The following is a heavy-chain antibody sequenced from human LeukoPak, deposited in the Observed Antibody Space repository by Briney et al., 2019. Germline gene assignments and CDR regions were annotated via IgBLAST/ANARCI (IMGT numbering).Heavy chain of an antibody. CDR3: LFTTRSRSFGY. CDR1: GFTFSHYW. D-gene: IGHD1-1*01. CDR2: INQDGRDK. J-gene: IGHJ4*02. V-gene: IGHV3-7*01. Sequence: PGGSLRLSCAASGFTFSHYWMTWLRQAPGKGLEWVALINQDGRDKKYVDSVKGRFSVSRDNAENSVFLQMDSLRAEDTAFYYCLFTTRSRSFGYWGQGTLVTVSS.